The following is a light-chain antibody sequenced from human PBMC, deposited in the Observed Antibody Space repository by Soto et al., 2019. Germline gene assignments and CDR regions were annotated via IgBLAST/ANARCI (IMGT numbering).Light chain of an antibody. V-gene: IGKV3-15*01. Sequence: EMVMTQSPATLSVSTGERATLSCRASQSVSSNLAWYQQKPGQAPRLLIYGASTRATGIPARFSGSGSGTEFTLTISSLQSEDVALYYCQQYYSTPWRFGQGTKVDI. CDR2: GAS. CDR3: QQYYSTPWR. J-gene: IGKJ1*01. CDR1: QSVSSN.